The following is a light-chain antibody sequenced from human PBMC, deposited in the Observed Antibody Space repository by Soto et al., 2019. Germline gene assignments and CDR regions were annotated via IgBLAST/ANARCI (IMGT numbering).Light chain of an antibody. CDR1: QSISDT. Sequence: EIVMTQSPATLSVSPGGRATLSCRASQSISDTLAWYQQKPGQAPRLLIYSASRRATGFPGRFSGSGSGTDFTLTISSLEPEDFAVYYCQQRSNWLITFGQGARLEIK. CDR2: SAS. CDR3: QQRSNWLIT. J-gene: IGKJ5*01. V-gene: IGKV3-11*01.